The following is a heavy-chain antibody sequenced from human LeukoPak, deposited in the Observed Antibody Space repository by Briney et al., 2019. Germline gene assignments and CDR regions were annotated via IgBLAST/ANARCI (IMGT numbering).Heavy chain of an antibody. CDR3: ARDSGRGWFDY. V-gene: IGHV4-31*03. J-gene: IGHJ4*02. CDR1: GGSISSGGYY. CDR2: IYYSGST. D-gene: IGHD5-24*01. Sequence: PSETLSLTCTVSGGSISSGGYYWSWIRQHPGKGLEWIGYIYYSGSTYYNPSLKSRVTISVDRSKNQFSLKLSSVTAADTAVYYCARDSGRGWFDYWGQGTLVTVSS.